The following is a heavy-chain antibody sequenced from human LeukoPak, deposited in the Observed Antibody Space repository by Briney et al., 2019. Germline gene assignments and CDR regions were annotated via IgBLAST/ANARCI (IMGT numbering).Heavy chain of an antibody. Sequence: PGGSLRLFCAASGFTFSSYAMSWVRQAPGKGLEWVSAISGGGPGTYYADSVKGRFTISRDNSKNTLYLQMNSLRAEDTAVYYCAKKKTGTTKAFDCWGQGTLVTVSS. CDR3: AKKKTGTTKAFDC. CDR1: GFTFSSYA. V-gene: IGHV3-23*01. D-gene: IGHD4-11*01. CDR2: ISGGGPGT. J-gene: IGHJ4*02.